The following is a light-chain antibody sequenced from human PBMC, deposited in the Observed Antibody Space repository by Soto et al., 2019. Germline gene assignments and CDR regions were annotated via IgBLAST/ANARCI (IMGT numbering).Light chain of an antibody. CDR3: QHLNSFPIS. CDR1: QGISSF. J-gene: IGKJ3*01. V-gene: IGKV1-9*01. CDR2: GAS. Sequence: IQLTQSPSSLSASVGDRVTITCRASQGISSFLAWYQQKPGKAPKLLIYGASTLQSGVPSRFSGSGSGTDFTLTIGSLQPEDFATYYCQHLNSFPISSGPGTNVDIK.